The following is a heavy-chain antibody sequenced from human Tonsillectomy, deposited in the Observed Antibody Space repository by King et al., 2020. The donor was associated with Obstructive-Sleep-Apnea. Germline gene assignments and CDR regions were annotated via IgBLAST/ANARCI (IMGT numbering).Heavy chain of an antibody. Sequence: VQLVESGGGLVKPGGSLRLSCAASGFTFSLYSMNWVRQAPGKRLEWVSSISSSSSYIYYADSGKGRFTISRDNAKNSLYLQMNSLRAEDTAVYYCARANGSGSYWHWGQGTLVTVSS. V-gene: IGHV3-21*01. CDR2: ISSSSSYI. D-gene: IGHD3-10*01. CDR3: ARANGSGSYWH. J-gene: IGHJ4*01. CDR1: GFTFSLYS.